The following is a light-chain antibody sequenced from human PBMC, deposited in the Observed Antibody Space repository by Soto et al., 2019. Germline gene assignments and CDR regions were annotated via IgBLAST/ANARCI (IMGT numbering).Light chain of an antibody. CDR1: QSVSRSY. V-gene: IGKV3-20*01. Sequence: EIVLTQAPGTLSLSPGERATLSCRASQSVSRSYLAWYQQKPGQAPRLLIYGASSRATGIPDRFSGSGSGTHFTLTISRLEPEDLAVYYCQQYGSSPRAFGQGTKVEIK. CDR2: GAS. J-gene: IGKJ1*01. CDR3: QQYGSSPRA.